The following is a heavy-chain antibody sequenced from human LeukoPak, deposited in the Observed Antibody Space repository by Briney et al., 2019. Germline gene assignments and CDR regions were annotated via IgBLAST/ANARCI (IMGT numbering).Heavy chain of an antibody. Sequence: SETLSLTCTVSGYSFSSGFFWGWIRQPPGKGLEWIGSLYHTGITYNNPSLKSRVTMSLDTSKNQFSLKMTSVTAADTAVYYCARDKDLAVAANWFDPWGQGTLVIVSS. CDR1: GYSFSSGFF. CDR2: LYHTGIT. V-gene: IGHV4-38-2*02. J-gene: IGHJ5*02. CDR3: ARDKDLAVAANWFDP. D-gene: IGHD6-19*01.